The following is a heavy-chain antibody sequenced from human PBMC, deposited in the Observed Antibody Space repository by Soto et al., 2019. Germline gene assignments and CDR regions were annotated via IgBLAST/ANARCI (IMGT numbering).Heavy chain of an antibody. V-gene: IGHV5-10-1*01. D-gene: IGHD2-2*01. CDR3: ARTYCSSTSCYLDY. CDR1: GYSFTSYW. CDR2: IDPSDSYT. Sequence: LGESLKISCKGSGYSFTSYWISWVRQMPGKGLEWMGRIDPSDSYTNYSPSFQGHVTISADKSISTAYLQWSSLKASDTAMYYCARTYCSSTSCYLDYWGQGTLVTVSS. J-gene: IGHJ4*02.